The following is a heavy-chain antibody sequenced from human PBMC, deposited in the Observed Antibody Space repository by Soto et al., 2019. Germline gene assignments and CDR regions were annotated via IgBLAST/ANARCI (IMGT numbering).Heavy chain of an antibody. V-gene: IGHV4-30-2*05. D-gene: IGHD3-22*01. CDR2: IYYSGST. CDR3: ATYYYDSSGYSKDAFDI. J-gene: IGHJ3*02. CDR1: GGSISSGGYS. Sequence: PSETLSLTCAVSGGSISSGGYSWSWIRQPPGKGLEWIGYIYYSGSTYYNPSLKSRVTISVDTSKNQFSLKLSSVTAADTAVYYCATYYYDSSGYSKDAFDIWGQGTMVTVS.